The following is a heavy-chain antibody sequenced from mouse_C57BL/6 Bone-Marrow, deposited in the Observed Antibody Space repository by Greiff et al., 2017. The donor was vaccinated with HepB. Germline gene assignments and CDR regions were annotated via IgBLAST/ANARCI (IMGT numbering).Heavy chain of an antibody. CDR2: IDPENGDT. CDR1: GFNIKDDY. Sequence: VQLQQSGAELVRPGASVKLSCTASGFNIKDDYMHWVKQRPEQGLEWIGWIDPENGDTEYASKFQGKATITADTSSNTAYMQLSSLTSEDTAVYYCTTDGIPPGFAYWGQGTLVTVSA. J-gene: IGHJ3*01. V-gene: IGHV14-4*01. D-gene: IGHD2-1*01. CDR3: TTDGIPPGFAY.